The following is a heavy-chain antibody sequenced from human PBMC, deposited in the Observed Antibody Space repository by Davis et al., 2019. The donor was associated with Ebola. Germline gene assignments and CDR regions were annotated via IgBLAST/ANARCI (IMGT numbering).Heavy chain of an antibody. Sequence: GGSLRLSCAASGFVFRNYVMSWVRQAPGKGLEWVSTLGTSADTYYADSVKGRFTISRDNAKNTLYLQMNNLRVEDTAVYYCATLPGYYWGQGTLVTVSS. CDR2: LGTSADT. CDR1: GFVFRNYV. CDR3: ATLPGYY. D-gene: IGHD1-26*01. V-gene: IGHV3-23*01. J-gene: IGHJ4*02.